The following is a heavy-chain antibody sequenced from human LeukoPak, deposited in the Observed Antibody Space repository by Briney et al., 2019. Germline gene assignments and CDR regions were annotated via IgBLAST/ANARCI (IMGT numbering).Heavy chain of an antibody. CDR1: GGTFSSYA. Sequence: GASVTVSCKASGGTFSSYAVSWVRQAPGQGLEWMGGIIPIFGTANYAQKFQGRVTITADESTSTAYMELSSLRSEDTAVYYCARTAIFGVVHHYFDYWGQGTLVTVSS. CDR2: IIPIFGTA. V-gene: IGHV1-69*01. CDR3: ARTAIFGVVHHYFDY. J-gene: IGHJ4*02. D-gene: IGHD3-3*01.